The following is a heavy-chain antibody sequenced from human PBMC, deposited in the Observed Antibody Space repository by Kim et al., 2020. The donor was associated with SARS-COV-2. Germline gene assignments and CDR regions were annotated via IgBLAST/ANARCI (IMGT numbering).Heavy chain of an antibody. Sequence: GGSLRLSCAASGFTFSTYAMNWVRQAPGKGLEWVAVISYDGSNKYYADSVKGRFTISRDNSKNTLYLQMNSLRAEDTAVYYCAREQRIQLWPGYYYDMD. V-gene: IGHV3-30*04. D-gene: IGHD5-18*01. CDR3: AREQRIQLWPGYYYDMD. CDR2: ISYDGSNK. J-gene: IGHJ6*01. CDR1: GFTFSTYA.